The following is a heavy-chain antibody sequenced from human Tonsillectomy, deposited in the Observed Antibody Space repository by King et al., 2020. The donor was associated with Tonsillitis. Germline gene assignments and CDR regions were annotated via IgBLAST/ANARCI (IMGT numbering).Heavy chain of an antibody. Sequence: VQLVQSGGGVVQPGRSLRLSCAASGFTFSNYSIHLVRQAPGKGLECVAVISCDGNNKKYADSGKGRFTISRENSKNTLYLQMNSLRAEDTAVYYCARGGDYVWGSYRPLDYWGQGTLVTVSS. J-gene: IGHJ4*02. D-gene: IGHD3-16*02. CDR2: ISCDGNNK. CDR1: GFTFSNYS. V-gene: IGHV3-30-3*01. CDR3: ARGGDYVWGSYRPLDY.